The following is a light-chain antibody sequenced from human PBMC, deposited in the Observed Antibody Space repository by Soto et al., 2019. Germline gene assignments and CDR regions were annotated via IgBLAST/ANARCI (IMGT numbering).Light chain of an antibody. CDR1: SSNIGAGYD. J-gene: IGLJ2*01. CDR2: GNI. Sequence: QSVLTQPPSVSGAPGQRGTISCTGSSSNIGAGYDVHWYQQLPGIAPKLLIYGNINRPSGVADRFSGSKSATSASLAITGLQAEDEADYCCQSFDSSVGGLVFGGGTKLTVL. CDR3: QSFDSSVGGLV. V-gene: IGLV1-40*01.